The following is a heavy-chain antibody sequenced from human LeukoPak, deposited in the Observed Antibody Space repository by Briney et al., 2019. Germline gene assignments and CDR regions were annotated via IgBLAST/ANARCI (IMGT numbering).Heavy chain of an antibody. Sequence: PSETLSLTCTVSGGSISSSSYYWGWIRQPPGKGLEWIGSIYYSGSTYYNPSLKSRVTISVDTSKNQFSLKLSSVTAADTAVYYCARHRGLRLGPDYWGQGTLVTVSS. J-gene: IGHJ4*02. V-gene: IGHV4-39*01. D-gene: IGHD5-12*01. CDR1: GGSISSSSYY. CDR2: IYYSGST. CDR3: ARHRGLRLGPDY.